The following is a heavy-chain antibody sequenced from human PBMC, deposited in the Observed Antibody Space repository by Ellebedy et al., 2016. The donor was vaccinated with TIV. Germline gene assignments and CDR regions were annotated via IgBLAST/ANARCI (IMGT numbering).Heavy chain of an antibody. J-gene: IGHJ4*02. D-gene: IGHD6-13*01. V-gene: IGHV3-30-3*01. Sequence: GESLKISCAASGFTFSSYVMHWVRQAPGKGLEWVAVISYDGSNRYYADSVKGRFTISRDNSKSTLYLQMNSLRAEETAVYYCARLGVIAAAGASDSWGQGTLVIVSS. CDR1: GFTFSSYV. CDR2: ISYDGSNR. CDR3: ARLGVIAAAGASDS.